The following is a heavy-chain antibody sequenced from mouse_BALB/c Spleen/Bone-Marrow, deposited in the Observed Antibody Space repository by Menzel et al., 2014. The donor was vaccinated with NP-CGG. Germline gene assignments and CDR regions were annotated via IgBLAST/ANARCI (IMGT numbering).Heavy chain of an antibody. J-gene: IGHJ4*01. Sequence: EVRVVESGAELVKPGASVKLSCTASGFNIXDTYMHWVKQRPEQGLEWIGRIDTANGNTKYDPKFQGKATITADTSSNTAYLQLSSLTSEDTAVYYCARYGNGLMDYWGQGTSVTVSS. D-gene: IGHD2-1*01. CDR3: ARYGNGLMDY. V-gene: IGHV14-3*02. CDR2: IDTANGNT. CDR1: GFNIXDTY.